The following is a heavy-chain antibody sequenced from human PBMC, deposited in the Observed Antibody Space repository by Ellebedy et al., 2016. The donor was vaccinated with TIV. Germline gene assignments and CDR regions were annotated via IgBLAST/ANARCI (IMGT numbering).Heavy chain of an antibody. J-gene: IGHJ3*02. Sequence: MPSETLSLTCSVSGDSISNYYWNWIRQPAGKGLEWIGRIYPNGDTDYNPSLPSRIIMSVDTSTNQFSLKMSSVTAADTAVYYCARVQYTRNGHAFDIWGQGTMVTVSS. CDR1: GDSISNYY. CDR2: IYPNGDT. V-gene: IGHV4-4*07. CDR3: ARVQYTRNGHAFDI. D-gene: IGHD6-6*01.